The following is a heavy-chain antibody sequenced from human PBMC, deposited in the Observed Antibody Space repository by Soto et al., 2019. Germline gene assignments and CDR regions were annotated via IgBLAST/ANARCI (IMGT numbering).Heavy chain of an antibody. J-gene: IGHJ6*03. Sequence: DVHLVESGGGLEQPGRSLRLSCAASGFTFDDYALHWVRQGPGKGLEWVSGISWNSGTMGYADSVKGRFTISRDNAKNSLYLEMNSLRAEDTALYYCAKGTSRYYYYNIDVWGTGTTVTVSS. CDR2: ISWNSGTM. CDR1: GFTFDDYA. V-gene: IGHV3-9*01. D-gene: IGHD3-9*01. CDR3: AKGTSRYYYYNIDV.